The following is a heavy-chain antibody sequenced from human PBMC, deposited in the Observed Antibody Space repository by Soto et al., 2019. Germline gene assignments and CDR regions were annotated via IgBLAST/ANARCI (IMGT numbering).Heavy chain of an antibody. CDR3: ARVGATVTTLFYLYFDY. J-gene: IGHJ4*02. D-gene: IGHD4-17*01. Sequence: PGGSLRLSCAASGFTFSSYSMNWVRQAPGKGLEWVSYISSSSSTIYYADSVKGRFTISRDNAKNSLYLQMNSLRAEDTAVYYCARVGATVTTLFYLYFDYWGQGTLVTVSS. CDR1: GFTFSSYS. CDR2: ISSSSSTI. V-gene: IGHV3-48*01.